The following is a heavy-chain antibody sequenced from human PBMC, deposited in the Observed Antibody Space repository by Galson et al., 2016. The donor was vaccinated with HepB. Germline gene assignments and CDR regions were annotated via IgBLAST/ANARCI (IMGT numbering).Heavy chain of an antibody. J-gene: IGHJ3*01. CDR2: IATDGGGT. CDR1: GFTFSIYP. V-gene: IGHV3-64D*06. D-gene: IGHD3-16*01. CDR3: VRPPRWGSDAFHV. Sequence: SLRLSCAASGFTFSIYPMHWVRQAPGKGLEYVSAIATDGGGTFYADSVKGRFTTSRDNSKNTLYLQMSGLRPEDTAVYYCVRPPRWGSDAFHVWAQGTMVALSS.